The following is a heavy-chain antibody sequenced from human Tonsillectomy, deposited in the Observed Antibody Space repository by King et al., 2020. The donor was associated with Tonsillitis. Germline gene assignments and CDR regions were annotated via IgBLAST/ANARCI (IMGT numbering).Heavy chain of an antibody. D-gene: IGHD6-13*01. CDR2: IYYSGST. V-gene: IGHV4-59*01. CDR3: ARDLRSSSWSWFEY. J-gene: IGHJ4*02. Sequence: QLQESGPGLVKPSETLSLTCTVSGGSISSYYWSWIRQPPGKGLEWIGYIYYSGSTNYNPSLKSRVTISVDTSKNQLSLKLSAVTAADTAVYYCARDLRSSSWSWFEYWGQGTLVTVSS. CDR1: GGSISSYY.